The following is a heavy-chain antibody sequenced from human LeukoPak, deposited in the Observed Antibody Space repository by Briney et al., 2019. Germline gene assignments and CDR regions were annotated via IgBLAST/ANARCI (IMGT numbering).Heavy chain of an antibody. V-gene: IGHV4-39*01. D-gene: IGHD2-2*01. J-gene: IGHJ6*03. Sequence: PSETLSLTCTVSGGSISSSSYYWGWIRQPPGKGLEWIGSIYYSGSTHYNPSLKSRVTISVDTSKNQFSLNLSSVTAADTAIYYCARHGCTSTSCRLYYYYYYYMDVWGKGTTVTISS. CDR1: GGSISSSSYY. CDR3: ARHGCTSTSCRLYYYYYYYMDV. CDR2: IYYSGST.